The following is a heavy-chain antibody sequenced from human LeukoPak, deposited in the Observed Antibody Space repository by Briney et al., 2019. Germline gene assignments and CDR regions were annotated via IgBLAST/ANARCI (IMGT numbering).Heavy chain of an antibody. V-gene: IGHV3-30*14. CDR3: ARDAYYDSSGYRD. D-gene: IGHD3-22*01. Sequence: GGSLRLSCAASGFTFSSYAMHWVRQAPGKGLEWVAVISYDGSNKYYADSVKGRFTISRDNSKNTLYLQMNSLRAEDTAVYYCARDAYYDSSGYRDWGQGTLVTVSS. CDR2: ISYDGSNK. CDR1: GFTFSSYA. J-gene: IGHJ4*02.